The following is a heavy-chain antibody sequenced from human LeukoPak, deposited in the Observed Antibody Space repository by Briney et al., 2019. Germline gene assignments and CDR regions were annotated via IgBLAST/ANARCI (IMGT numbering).Heavy chain of an antibody. Sequence: SVKVSCKASGYTFTSYAMNWVRQAPGQGLEWMGGIIPIFGTANYAQKFQGRVTITADKSTSTAYMELSSLRSEDTAVYYCAREVVWDCSGGSCYSSWFDPWGQGTLVTVSS. CDR2: IIPIFGTA. CDR3: AREVVWDCSGGSCYSSWFDP. CDR1: GYTFTSYA. V-gene: IGHV1-69*06. D-gene: IGHD2-15*01. J-gene: IGHJ5*02.